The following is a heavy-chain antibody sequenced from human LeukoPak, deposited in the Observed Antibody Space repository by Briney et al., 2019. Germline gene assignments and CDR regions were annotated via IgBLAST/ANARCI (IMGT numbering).Heavy chain of an antibody. J-gene: IGHJ4*02. CDR2: INPNSGGT. D-gene: IGHD2-15*01. Sequence: ASVKVSCKASGYTFTGYYIHWVRQAPGQGLEWMGWINPNSGGTNYAQKFQGRVTMTRDTSISTAYMELSRLRSDDTAVYYCARAPPYCSGGSCYPDYWGQGTLVTVSS. CDR3: ARAPPYCSGGSCYPDY. CDR1: GYTFTGYY. V-gene: IGHV1-2*02.